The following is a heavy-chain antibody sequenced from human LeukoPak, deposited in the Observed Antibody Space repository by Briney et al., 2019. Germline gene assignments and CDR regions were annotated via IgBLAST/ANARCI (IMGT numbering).Heavy chain of an antibody. CDR3: AKDLSYGSPWFDP. J-gene: IGHJ5*02. CDR1: GFTFSSYG. CDR2: IWYDGSKT. D-gene: IGHD3-10*01. Sequence: GGSLRLSCATSGFTFSSYGMHWVRQAPGKGLEWVADIWYDGSKTYYADSVKGRFTISRDYSKNTLYLQMNNLRAEDRAVYCCAKDLSYGSPWFDPWGQGTLVTVSS. V-gene: IGHV3-33*06.